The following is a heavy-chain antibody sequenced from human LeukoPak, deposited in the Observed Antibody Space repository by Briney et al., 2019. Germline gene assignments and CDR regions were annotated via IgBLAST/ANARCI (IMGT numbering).Heavy chain of an antibody. V-gene: IGHV1-8*03. CDR3: AREGDSSGYFDY. D-gene: IGHD3-22*01. CDR2: MNPNSGNT. Sequence: GASVKVSCKASGYTFTSYDINWVRQATGQGLEWMGWMNPNSGNTGYAQKFQGRVTITRNTSISTAYMELSSLRSEDTAVYYCAREGDSSGYFDYWGQGTLVTVSS. CDR1: GYTFTSYD. J-gene: IGHJ4*02.